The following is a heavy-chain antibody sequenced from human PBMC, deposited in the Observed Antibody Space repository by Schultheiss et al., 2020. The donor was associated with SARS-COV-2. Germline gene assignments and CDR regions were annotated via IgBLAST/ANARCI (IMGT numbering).Heavy chain of an antibody. J-gene: IGHJ4*02. D-gene: IGHD2-15*01. CDR2: INHSGST. V-gene: IGHV4-34*01. CDR1: GGSFSGYY. Sequence: SETLSLTCAVYGGSFSGYYWSWIRQPPGKGLEWIGEINHSGSTNYNPSLKSRVTISVDTSKNQFSLKLSSVTAADTAVYYCARVVVVVVAATIFDYWGQGTLVTVSS. CDR3: ARVVVVVVAATIFDY.